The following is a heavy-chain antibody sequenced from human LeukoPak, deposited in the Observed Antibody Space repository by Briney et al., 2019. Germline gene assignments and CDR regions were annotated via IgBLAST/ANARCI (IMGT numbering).Heavy chain of an antibody. CDR1: GGSISSCY. CDR3: AREYGDYGFDY. Sequence: PSETLSLTCTVSGGSISSCYWSWIRQPPGKGLEWIGNIYHSGSTYYNPSLKSRVTISVDTSKNQFSLKLSSVTAADTAVYYCAREYGDYGFDYWGQGTLVTVSS. J-gene: IGHJ4*02. CDR2: IYHSGST. D-gene: IGHD4-17*01. V-gene: IGHV4-59*12.